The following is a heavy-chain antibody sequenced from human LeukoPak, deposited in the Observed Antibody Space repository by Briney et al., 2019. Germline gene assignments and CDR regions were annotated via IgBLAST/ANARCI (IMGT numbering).Heavy chain of an antibody. J-gene: IGHJ5*02. CDR3: AKTPDIVVVPAPRWFDP. CDR2: ISGSGGST. CDR1: GFTFSSYA. D-gene: IGHD2-2*01. V-gene: IGHV3-23*01. Sequence: PGGSLRLSCAASGFTFSSYAMSWVRQAPGKGLEWVSAISGSGGSTYYADSVKGRFTISRDNSKNTLYLQMNSPRAEDTAVYYCAKTPDIVVVPAPRWFDPWGQGTLVTVSS.